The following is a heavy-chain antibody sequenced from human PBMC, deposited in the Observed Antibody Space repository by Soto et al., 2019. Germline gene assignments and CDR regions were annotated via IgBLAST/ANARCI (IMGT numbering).Heavy chain of an antibody. D-gene: IGHD2-15*01. V-gene: IGHV3-15*01. CDR2: IKSKTAGGTT. Sequence: EVQLVESGGGLVKPGGSLRLSCAASGFTFSNAWMRWVRQAPGKGLEWVGRIKSKTAGGTTDYAAPVKGRFTISRDDSKNTLYLQMNSLKTEDTAVYYCTTGYCSGGSCYPAYYYDGMDVWGQGTTVTVSS. CDR3: TTGYCSGGSCYPAYYYDGMDV. CDR1: GFTFSNAW. J-gene: IGHJ6*02.